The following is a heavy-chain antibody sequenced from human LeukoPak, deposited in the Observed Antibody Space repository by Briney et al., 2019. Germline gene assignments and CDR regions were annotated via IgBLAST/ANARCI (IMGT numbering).Heavy chain of an antibody. CDR2: ISSSGSTI. V-gene: IGHV3-21*04. CDR3: AREKGVRGYSGYPDY. CDR1: GFTFRSYS. D-gene: IGHD5-12*01. Sequence: PGGSLRLSCAASGFTFRSYSMNWVRQAPGKGLEWVSSISSSGSTIYYADSVKGRFTISRDNAKNSLYLQMNSLRDEDTAVYYCAREKGVRGYSGYPDYWGQGTLVTVSS. J-gene: IGHJ4*02.